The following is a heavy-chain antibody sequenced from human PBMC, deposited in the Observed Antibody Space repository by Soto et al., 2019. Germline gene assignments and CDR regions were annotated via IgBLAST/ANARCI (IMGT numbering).Heavy chain of an antibody. D-gene: IGHD3-3*01. CDR1: GGTFSSYA. CDR2: IIPIFGTA. J-gene: IGHJ6*02. V-gene: IGHV1-69*13. CDR3: ARVTQGYYDFWSGPYMDV. Sequence: ASVKVSCTASGGTFSSYAISWVRQAPGQGLEWMGGIIPIFGTANYAQKFQGRVTITADESTSTAYMELSSLRSEDTAVYYCARVTQGYYDFWSGPYMDVWGQGTTVTVSS.